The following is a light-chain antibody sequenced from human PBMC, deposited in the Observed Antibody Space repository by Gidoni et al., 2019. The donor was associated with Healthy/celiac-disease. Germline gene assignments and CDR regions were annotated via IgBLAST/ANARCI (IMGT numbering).Light chain of an antibody. CDR2: AAS. Sequence: ILLTQSPGTLSLSPGERPTLSCRASQRVSSSYLAWYQQKPGQAPRLLIYAASSRATGIPARFSGSGSGTDFTLTISRLQPEDFAVYYCQQYGSSLLTFGGGTKVEIK. CDR3: QQYGSSLLT. CDR1: QRVSSSY. V-gene: IGKV3-20*01. J-gene: IGKJ4*01.